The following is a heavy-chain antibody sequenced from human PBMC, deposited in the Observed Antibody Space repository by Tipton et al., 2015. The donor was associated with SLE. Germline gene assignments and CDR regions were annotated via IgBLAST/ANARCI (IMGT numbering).Heavy chain of an antibody. CDR1: GFTFSSYE. CDR3: AKGSAAGRPYYFDY. CDR2: ISSSGSTI. J-gene: IGHJ4*02. Sequence: SLRLSCAASGFTFSSYEMNWVRQAPGKGLEWVSYISSSGSTIYYADSVKGRFTISRDNAKNSLYLQMNSLRAEDTAVYYCAKGSAAGRPYYFDYWGQGTLVTVSS. V-gene: IGHV3-48*03. D-gene: IGHD6-13*01.